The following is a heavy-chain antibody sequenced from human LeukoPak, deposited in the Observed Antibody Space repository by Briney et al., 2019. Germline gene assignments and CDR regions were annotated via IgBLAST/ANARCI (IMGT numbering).Heavy chain of an antibody. J-gene: IGHJ4*02. V-gene: IGHV3-53*01. CDR2: IYTGDTK. D-gene: IGHD3-22*01. CDR3: AKDGNTYYYDSSGSIWGY. Sequence: GGSLRLSCTVSGFSVTDNYMSWVRQAPGRGLEWLSIIYTGDTKYYADSVKGRFTISRDISKNTVFLQMNSLRAEDTAVYYCAKDGNTYYYDSSGSIWGYWGQGTLVTVSS. CDR1: GFSVTDNY.